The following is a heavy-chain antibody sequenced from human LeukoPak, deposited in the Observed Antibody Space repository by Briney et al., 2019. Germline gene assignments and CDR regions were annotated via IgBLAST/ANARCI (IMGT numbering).Heavy chain of an antibody. CDR3: ARRVRGYSYGSGTQYYFDY. D-gene: IGHD3-10*01. CDR2: INHSGST. J-gene: IGHJ4*02. CDR1: GGSFSGYY. V-gene: IGHV4-34*01. Sequence: PSETLSLTCAVYGGSFSGYYWSWIRQPPGKGLEWIGEINHSGSTNYNPSLKSRVTVSVDTSKNQLSLKLSSVTAADTAVYYCARRVRGYSYGSGTQYYFDYWGQGTLVTVSS.